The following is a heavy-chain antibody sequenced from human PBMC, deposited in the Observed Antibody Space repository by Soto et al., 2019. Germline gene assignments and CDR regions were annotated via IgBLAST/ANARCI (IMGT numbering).Heavy chain of an antibody. V-gene: IGHV4-39*01. CDR1: GGSISSSSYY. Sequence: SETLSLTCTVSGGSISSSSYYWGWIRQPPGKGLEWIGSIYYSGSTYYNPSLKSRVTISVDTSKNQFSLKLSSVTAADTAVYYCARPLIEYSSSSRRRKSYYYYGMDVWGQGTTVTVSS. CDR2: IYYSGST. CDR3: ARPLIEYSSSSRRRKSYYYYGMDV. D-gene: IGHD6-6*01. J-gene: IGHJ6*02.